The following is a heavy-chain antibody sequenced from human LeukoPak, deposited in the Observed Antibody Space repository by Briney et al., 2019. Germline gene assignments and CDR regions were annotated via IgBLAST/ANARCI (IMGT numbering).Heavy chain of an antibody. CDR1: GGSISSRSDY. D-gene: IGHD2-2*01. Sequence: PSETLSLTCSVSGGSISSRSDYWGWVRQPPGKGLEWIASISSSGSTYYNPSLKSRVSISVDSFRNQFSLKLSSVTAADTAVYYCARRRVLPPDVPDRADYYLDFWGKGTAVTVSS. V-gene: IGHV4-39*01. CDR2: ISSSGST. J-gene: IGHJ6*03. CDR3: ARRRVLPPDVPDRADYYLDF.